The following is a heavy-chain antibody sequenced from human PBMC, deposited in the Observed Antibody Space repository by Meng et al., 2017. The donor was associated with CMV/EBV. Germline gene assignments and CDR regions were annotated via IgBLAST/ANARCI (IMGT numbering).Heavy chain of an antibody. CDR3: AREGDPGDLPSSYYYGMDV. CDR2: IYSGGST. D-gene: IGHD7-27*01. J-gene: IGHJ6*02. V-gene: IGHV3-53*01. Sequence: GESLKISCAASGFTVSSNYMSWVRQAPGKGLEWVSVIYSGGSTYYAGSVKGRFTISRDNSKNTLYLQMNSLRAEDTAVYYCAREGDPGDLPSSYYYGMDVWGQGTTVTVSS. CDR1: GFTVSSNY.